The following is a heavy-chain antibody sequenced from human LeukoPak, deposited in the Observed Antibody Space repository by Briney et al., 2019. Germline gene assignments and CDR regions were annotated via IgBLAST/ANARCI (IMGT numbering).Heavy chain of an antibody. CDR2: IHYSGST. V-gene: IGHV4-59*08. J-gene: IGHJ4*02. Sequence: PSETLSLTCAVYGGSFSGYYWSWIRQPPGKGLEWIGYIHYSGSTNYNPSLKSRVSISIDTSKNQFSLKLSSVTAADTAVYYCARQNVKVEAPPFDFWGQGTLVTVSS. CDR1: GGSFSGYY. D-gene: IGHD1-26*01. CDR3: ARQNVKVEAPPFDF.